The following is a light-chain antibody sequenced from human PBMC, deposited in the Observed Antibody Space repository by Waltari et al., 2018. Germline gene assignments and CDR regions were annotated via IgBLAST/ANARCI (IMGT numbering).Light chain of an antibody. CDR1: QSLLSTSHNKNY. CDR3: LQYLHTPRT. CDR2: WAS. J-gene: IGKJ1*01. V-gene: IGKV4-1*01. Sequence: DVVMTQSPDSLAVSLGERATINCKSSQSLLSTSHNKNYLAWYQQKPGQPPKILIYWASIRESWVPDRFSGSGSGTDFTLTIRCLQAEDVASYFCLQYLHTPRTFGQGTKVEIK.